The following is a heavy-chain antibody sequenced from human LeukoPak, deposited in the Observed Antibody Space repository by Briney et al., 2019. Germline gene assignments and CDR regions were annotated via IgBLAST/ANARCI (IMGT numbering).Heavy chain of an antibody. D-gene: IGHD3-9*01. Sequence: PGRSLTLSCAASGVTFSSYAMHWVRQAPGKGLEWVAVISYDGSTKYYADPVKGGFTISSNNSKNTLYLQRNRLRAEDAALYCCARVKGRYFDWLLSAFDYWGQGTLVTVSS. CDR1: GVTFSSYA. CDR2: ISYDGSTK. CDR3: ARVKGRYFDWLLSAFDY. J-gene: IGHJ4*02. V-gene: IGHV3-30*04.